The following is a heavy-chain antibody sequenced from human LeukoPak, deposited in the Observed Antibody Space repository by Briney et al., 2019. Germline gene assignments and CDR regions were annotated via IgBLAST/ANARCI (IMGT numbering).Heavy chain of an antibody. J-gene: IGHJ1*01. Sequence: GGSLRHSCLASGFTFSSYAIHWVRQAPGKGLEWVAVISYDGSNKYYADSVKGRFTISRDNSKNTLYLQMNSLRPEDTAVYYCAKDFAKYCSGGCDFQQWGQGTLVTVSS. V-gene: IGHV3-30*18. CDR2: ISYDGSNK. CDR1: GFTFSSYA. D-gene: IGHD2-15*01. CDR3: AKDFAKYCSGGCDFQQ.